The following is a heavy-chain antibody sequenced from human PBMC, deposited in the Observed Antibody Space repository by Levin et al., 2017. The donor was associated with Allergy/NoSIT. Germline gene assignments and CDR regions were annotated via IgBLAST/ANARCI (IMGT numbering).Heavy chain of an antibody. CDR1: GYTFSGDPFTNYD. J-gene: IGHJ4*02. V-gene: IGHV1-8*01. CDR2: MNPNSGDT. Sequence: ASVKVSCKASGYTFSGDPFTNYDIHWVRQATGRGLEWMGWMNPNSGDTGYAPKFQGRVTMTRNPSISTAYMELTSLTSEDTAVYYCARILGGYGNEFDYWGQGTLVTVSS. D-gene: IGHD5-18*01. CDR3: ARILGGYGNEFDY.